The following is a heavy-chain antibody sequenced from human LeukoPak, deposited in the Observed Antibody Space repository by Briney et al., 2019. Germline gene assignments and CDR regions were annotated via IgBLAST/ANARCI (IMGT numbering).Heavy chain of an antibody. CDR3: AASLWFGINPEY. Sequence: SETLSLTCGVYNGSFSGYYWTWNRQPPGKGLEWIGEIHRAGNTNYNPSLRGRVTISVDWSNNHVYLTLNSVTAADTAVYYCAASLWFGINPEYWGQGTLVTVSS. CDR1: NGSFSGYY. V-gene: IGHV4-34*01. J-gene: IGHJ4*02. CDR2: IHRAGNT. D-gene: IGHD3-10*01.